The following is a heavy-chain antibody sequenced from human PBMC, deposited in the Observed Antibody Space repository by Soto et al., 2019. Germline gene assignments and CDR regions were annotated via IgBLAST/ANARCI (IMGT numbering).Heavy chain of an antibody. J-gene: IGHJ4*02. Sequence: PGESLESSCQGTGYRFSSSWIGWVRQKPGKGLGWRGSVYASDSGVGYSPAGEGDVTSSADNSISTAYWQLVSLQASGTAVYYWTKGATSPFDSWGEGSRVPVSS. CDR2: VYASDSGV. CDR1: GYRFSSSW. V-gene: IGHV5-51*01. CDR3: TKGATSPFDS. D-gene: IGHD3-16*01.